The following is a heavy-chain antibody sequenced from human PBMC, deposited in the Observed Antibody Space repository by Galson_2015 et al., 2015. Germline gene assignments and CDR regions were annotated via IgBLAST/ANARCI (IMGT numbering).Heavy chain of an antibody. CDR1: GFTFSSYS. V-gene: IGHV3-30-3*01. J-gene: IGHJ5*02. Sequence: SLRLSCAASGFTFSSYSMHWVRQAPGKGPEWVAVTSADGTNKYYADSVKGRFTIARDNSKATLSLQMHSLKPGDTAIYYCVRDESWGQGILVTVSS. CDR3: VRDES. CDR2: TSADGTNK.